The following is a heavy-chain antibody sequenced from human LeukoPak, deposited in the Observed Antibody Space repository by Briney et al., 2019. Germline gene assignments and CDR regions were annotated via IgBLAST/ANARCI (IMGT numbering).Heavy chain of an antibody. D-gene: IGHD1-26*01. CDR1: GFTFSSYA. Sequence: GGFLRLSCAASGFTFSSYAMSWVRQAPGKGLEWVSAISGSGGSTYYADSVKGRFTISRDNSKNTLYLQMNSLRAEDTAVYYCARDRTVGAIYYYYGMDVWGQGTTVTVSS. CDR3: ARDRTVGAIYYYYGMDV. CDR2: ISGSGGST. J-gene: IGHJ6*02. V-gene: IGHV3-23*01.